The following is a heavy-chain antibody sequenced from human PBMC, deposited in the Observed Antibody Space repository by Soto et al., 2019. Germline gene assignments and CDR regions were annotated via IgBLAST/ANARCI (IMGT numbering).Heavy chain of an antibody. CDR1: GGSISSYY. CDR3: ARGIDDYGARNTQYFDY. CDR2: IYYSGST. V-gene: IGHV4-59*06. D-gene: IGHD4-17*01. Sequence: SETLSLTCTVSGGSISSYYWSWIRQPPGKGLEWIGYIYYSGSTYYNPSLKSRVTISVDTSKNQFSLKLSSVTAADTAVYYCARGIDDYGARNTQYFDYWGQGTLVTVSS. J-gene: IGHJ4*02.